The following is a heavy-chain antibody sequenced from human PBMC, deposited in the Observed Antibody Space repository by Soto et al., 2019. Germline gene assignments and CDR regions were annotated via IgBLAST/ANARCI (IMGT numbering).Heavy chain of an antibody. CDR1: PGSVHDYY. D-gene: IGHD6-25*01. CDR3: ASTSKAAHATGLVS. J-gene: IGHJ4*02. CDR2: VHSGGSA. Sequence: SETLSLTCNFFPGSVHDYYWSWIRQTPGMRLEWIGFVHSGGSALYNPSFTSRVIISLETSKNQFSLTLTSLTAADSAVYYCASTSKAAHATGLVSWGQAALVIVSS. V-gene: IGHV4-59*02.